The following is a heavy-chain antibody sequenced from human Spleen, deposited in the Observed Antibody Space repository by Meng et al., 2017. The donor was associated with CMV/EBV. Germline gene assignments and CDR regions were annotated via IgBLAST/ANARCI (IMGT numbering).Heavy chain of an antibody. Sequence: ASVKVSCKASGYIFTKYGVNWMRQAPGQGPEWMGWISAYNGDTMYASKVQGRVTMTTDTSTSTAYMELRGLRSDDTAVYYCARGYCSGASCYIDDRGQGTLVTVSS. D-gene: IGHD2-2*02. CDR2: ISAYNGDT. V-gene: IGHV1-18*01. CDR3: ARGYCSGASCYIDD. J-gene: IGHJ4*02. CDR1: GYIFTKYG.